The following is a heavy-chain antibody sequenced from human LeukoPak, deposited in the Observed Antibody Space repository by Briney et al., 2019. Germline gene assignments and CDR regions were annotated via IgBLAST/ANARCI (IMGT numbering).Heavy chain of an antibody. V-gene: IGHV3-23*01. CDR2: ISSGGGTT. CDR3: ANAVCTTSSCSGFYGTDV. D-gene: IGHD2-2*01. J-gene: IGHJ6*02. Sequence: PGGSLRLSCAASAFTFSTYAMNWVRQAPGKGLEWVSSISSGGGTTYYADSVKGRFTISRDNSKNTLYLQMNSLRPEDTAMYYCANAVCTTSSCSGFYGTDVWGQGTTVAVSS. CDR1: AFTFSTYA.